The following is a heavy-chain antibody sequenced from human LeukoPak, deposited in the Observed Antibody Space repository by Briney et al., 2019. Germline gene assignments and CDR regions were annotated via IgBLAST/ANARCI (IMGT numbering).Heavy chain of an antibody. CDR1: GFTFHSYA. CDR2: INSSGDIT. Sequence: GGSLRLSCAASGFTFHSYAMSWVRQAPGKGLEWVSDINSSGDITFYADSVKGRSTISRDNSRYTLYLQINSLRAEDAAMYYSAKDRPNYHESNGHYYRRNGDYWGQGTLVTVSS. V-gene: IGHV3-23*01. CDR3: AKDRPNYHESNGHYYRRNGDY. J-gene: IGHJ4*02. D-gene: IGHD3-22*01.